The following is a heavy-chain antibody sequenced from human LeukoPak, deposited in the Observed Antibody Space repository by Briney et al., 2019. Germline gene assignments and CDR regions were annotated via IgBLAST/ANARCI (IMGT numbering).Heavy chain of an antibody. D-gene: IGHD5-12*01. J-gene: IGHJ5*02. Sequence: ASVTVSCKASGLTFTCFNYIHWVRPAPGQGPEWMGWINTNSGVTDYSRKFQGRVTMTRHTSISTAYMELYRLTSDDTAMYYCTRDRLSKWFDPWGQGTLVTVSS. CDR3: TRDRLSKWFDP. V-gene: IGHV1-2*02. CDR1: GLTFTCFNY. CDR2: INTNSGVT.